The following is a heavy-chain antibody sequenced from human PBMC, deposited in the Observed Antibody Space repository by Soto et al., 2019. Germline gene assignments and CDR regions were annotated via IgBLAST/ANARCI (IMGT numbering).Heavy chain of an antibody. D-gene: IGHD3-3*01. Sequence: ASVKVSCKASGYTFTSYGVCWVRQAPGQGLEWMGWISAYNGNTNYAQKLQDRVTMTTDTSTSTAYMELRSLRSDDTAVYYCARDGPHISIFGYGDYWGQGNLVTVSS. J-gene: IGHJ4*02. CDR3: ARDGPHISIFGYGDY. CDR2: ISAYNGNT. V-gene: IGHV1-18*01. CDR1: GYTFTSYG.